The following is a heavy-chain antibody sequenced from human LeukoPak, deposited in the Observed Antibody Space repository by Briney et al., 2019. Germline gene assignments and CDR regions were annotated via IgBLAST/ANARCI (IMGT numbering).Heavy chain of an antibody. CDR2: IYYSGST. J-gene: IGHJ5*02. Sequence: SETLSLTCTVSGGSISSSSYYWGWIRQPPGKGLEWIGSIYYSGSTYYNPSLKSRVTISVDTPKNQFSLKLSSVTAADTAVYYCARHGGCSSTSCYTRFDPWGQGTLVTVSS. CDR3: ARHGGCSSTSCYTRFDP. CDR1: GGSISSSSYY. D-gene: IGHD2-2*02. V-gene: IGHV4-39*01.